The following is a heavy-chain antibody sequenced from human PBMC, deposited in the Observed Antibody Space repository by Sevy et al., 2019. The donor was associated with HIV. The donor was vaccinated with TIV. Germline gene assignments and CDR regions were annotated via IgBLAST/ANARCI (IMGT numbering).Heavy chain of an antibody. J-gene: IGHJ3*02. D-gene: IGHD3-16*01. CDR1: GFPFSNSA. CDR2: IVVCSEVT. CDR3: AAEDMPRFGGPVRVFEI. Sequence: SVKVSCKASGFPFSNSAVQWVRRTRGQGLEWIGWIVVCSEVTDYARKFQKTVTITRDLSTGTVYMEQRSLRSEDSAVYYCAAEDMPRFGGPVRVFEIWGQGTMVTVSS. V-gene: IGHV1-58*01.